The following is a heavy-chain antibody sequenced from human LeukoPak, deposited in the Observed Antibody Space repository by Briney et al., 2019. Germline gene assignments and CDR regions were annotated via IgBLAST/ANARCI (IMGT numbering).Heavy chain of an antibody. V-gene: IGHV3-30*18. CDR1: GFTFSSYG. Sequence: GRSLRLSCGASGFTFSSYGMHWVRQAPGKGLEWVAVISYDGSNKYYADSVKGRFTISRDNSKNTLYLQMNSLRAEDTAVYYCAKDHIVVVVAAPYYYYGMDVWGQGTTVTVSS. D-gene: IGHD2-15*01. CDR2: ISYDGSNK. J-gene: IGHJ6*02. CDR3: AKDHIVVVVAAPYYYYGMDV.